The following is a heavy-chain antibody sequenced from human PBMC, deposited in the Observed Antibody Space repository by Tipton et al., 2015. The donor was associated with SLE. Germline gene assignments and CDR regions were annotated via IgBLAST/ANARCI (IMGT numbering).Heavy chain of an antibody. J-gene: IGHJ6*04. CDR1: GFTFSAYS. V-gene: IGHV3-21*01. CDR3: AREMDDSSSRSWSLDV. CDR2: ITSSSDNI. D-gene: IGHD6-13*01. Sequence: GSLRLSCAASGFTFSAYSMNWLRQAPGKEVEWVSSITSSSDNIYYADSVKGRFTISRENAKNSLYLQMNTLRAGDTAIYYCAREMDDSSSRSWSLDVWGKGTTVTVSS.